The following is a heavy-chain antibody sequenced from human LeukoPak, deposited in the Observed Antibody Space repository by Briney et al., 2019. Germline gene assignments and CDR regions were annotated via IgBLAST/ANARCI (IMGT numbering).Heavy chain of an antibody. CDR1: GGSITTTNW. CDR3: ARGSAYYYY. CDR2: IYYSGST. V-gene: IGHV4-4*02. Sequence: SGTLSLTCGVSGGSITTTNWWSWVRQPPGQGLEWIGYIYYSGSTDYNPSLKSRVTISVDMSKNQFSLKLTSATAADTAVYYCARGSAYYYYWGQGTLVTVSS. J-gene: IGHJ4*02. D-gene: IGHD4/OR15-4a*01.